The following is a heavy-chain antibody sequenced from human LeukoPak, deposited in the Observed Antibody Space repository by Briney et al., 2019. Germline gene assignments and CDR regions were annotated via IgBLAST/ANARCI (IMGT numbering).Heavy chain of an antibody. CDR3: PRDNRPTHGSTYYYDSSGYYFTRGAFDI. Sequence: PGGSLRLSCAASGFTFSRNGMHWVRQAPGKGLEWVAVISFEGSNKYYADAVKGRFTISRDNAKNSLYLQMNGLRAEDTAVYYCPRDNRPTHGSTYYYDSSGYYFTRGAFDIWGQGTMVTVSS. D-gene: IGHD3-22*01. CDR2: ISFEGSNK. V-gene: IGHV3-30*03. CDR1: GFTFSRNG. J-gene: IGHJ3*02.